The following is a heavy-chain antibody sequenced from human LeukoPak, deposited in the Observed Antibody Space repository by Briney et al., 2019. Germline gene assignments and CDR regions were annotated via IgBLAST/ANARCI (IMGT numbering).Heavy chain of an antibody. V-gene: IGHV1-8*02. CDR2: RNPNSYNT. D-gene: IGHD3-10*01. Sequence: ASEKVSCKASGYTLTGYYIHWVRQAPGQGLGWMGERNPNSYNTGYAHKFQGRVTRTRNTSIRTAYMELSRLRSEDTAVYYCARARTVRGVIISYNCXXTWGXXTLXTVSS. J-gene: IGHJ5*01. CDR1: GYTLTGYY. CDR3: ARARTVRGVIISYNCXXT.